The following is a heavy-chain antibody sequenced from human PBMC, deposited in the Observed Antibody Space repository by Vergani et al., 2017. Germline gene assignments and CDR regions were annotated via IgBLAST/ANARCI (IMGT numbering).Heavy chain of an antibody. Sequence: QVQLQQWGAGLLKPSETLSLPCAVYGGSFSASYWRCLRQPPGKGLEWIGEINHSGSTNNNPSLKRRVTISVDTCKNQFSLQRSSVTAADTAVYYCARARGRIAAAGFFDYGSQGTLVTVSS. D-gene: IGHD6-13*01. CDR2: INHSGST. V-gene: IGHV4-34*01. CDR3: ARARGRIAAAGFFDY. J-gene: IGHJ4*02. CDR1: GGSFSASY.